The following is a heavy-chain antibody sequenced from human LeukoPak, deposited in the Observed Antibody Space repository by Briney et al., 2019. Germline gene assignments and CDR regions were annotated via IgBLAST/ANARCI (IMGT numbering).Heavy chain of an antibody. CDR1: GFTFSSYR. CDR2: INSDGSTT. D-gene: IGHD6-13*01. Sequence: PGGSLRLSCAASGFTFSSYRMHWVRQAPGKGLVWVSRINSDGSTTNYADSVKGRFTISRDNAKNTLYLQMNSLRAEDTAVYYCARIAAAGPYNFGYWGQGTLVTVSS. CDR3: ARIAAAGPYNFGY. J-gene: IGHJ4*02. V-gene: IGHV3-74*01.